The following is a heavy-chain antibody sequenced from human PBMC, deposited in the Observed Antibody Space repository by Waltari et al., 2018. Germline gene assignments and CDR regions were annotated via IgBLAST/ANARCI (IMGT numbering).Heavy chain of an antibody. V-gene: IGHV3-23*04. Sequence: EVQLVESGGGLVQPGGSLRLSCAASGFTFSRYAMSWVRQAPGKGLEWVSAISGSGGSTYYADSVKGRFTISRDNSKNSLYLQMNSLRAEDTAVYYCARDQRANYDFCSFDLWGRGTLVTVSS. CDR2: ISGSGGST. J-gene: IGHJ2*01. D-gene: IGHD3-3*01. CDR3: ARDQRANYDFCSFDL. CDR1: GFTFSRYA.